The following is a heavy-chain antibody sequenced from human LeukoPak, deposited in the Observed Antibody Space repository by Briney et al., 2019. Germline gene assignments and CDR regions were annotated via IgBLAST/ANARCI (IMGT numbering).Heavy chain of an antibody. CDR2: IYYSGST. CDR1: GGSISRYY. D-gene: IGHD3-10*01. Sequence: SGTLSLTCTVSGGSISRYYWSWIRQPPGKGLEWVGCIYYSGSTNYNPSLKSRVTISVDTSKTQFSLKLSAVTAADTAVYYCARGGPGYYASGTLGYFDYWGQGTLVTVSS. J-gene: IGHJ4*02. CDR3: ARGGPGYYASGTLGYFDY. V-gene: IGHV4-59*01.